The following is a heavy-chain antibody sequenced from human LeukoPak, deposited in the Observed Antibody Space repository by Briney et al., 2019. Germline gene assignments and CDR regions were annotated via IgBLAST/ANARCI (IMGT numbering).Heavy chain of an antibody. J-gene: IGHJ4*02. V-gene: IGHV4-61*01. D-gene: IGHD1-14*01. Sequence: KTSETLSLTRTVSGGSISSGSYYWSWIRQPPGKGLEWIGYIYYSGSTNYNPSLKSRVTISVDTSKNQFSLKLSSVTAADTAVYYCARDRLNIRGSGFDYWGQGTLVTVSS. CDR1: GGSISSGSYY. CDR3: ARDRLNIRGSGFDY. CDR2: IYYSGST.